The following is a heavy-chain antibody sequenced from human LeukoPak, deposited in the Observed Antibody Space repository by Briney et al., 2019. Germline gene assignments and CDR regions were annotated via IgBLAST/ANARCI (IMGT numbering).Heavy chain of an antibody. CDR1: GFTFGSYS. CDR3: ARGHYGGNSHYYYGMDV. Sequence: GGSLRLSCAASGFTFGSYSMNWVRQAPGEGLEWVSSISSSSSYIYYAESVKGRFTISRDNAKNTLYLQMNSLRAEDTAVYFCARGHYGGNSHYYYGMDVWGQGTTVTVSS. D-gene: IGHD4-23*01. V-gene: IGHV3-21*01. J-gene: IGHJ6*02. CDR2: ISSSSSYI.